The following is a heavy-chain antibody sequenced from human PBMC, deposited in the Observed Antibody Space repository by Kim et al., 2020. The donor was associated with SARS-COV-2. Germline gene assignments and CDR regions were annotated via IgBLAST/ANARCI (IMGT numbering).Heavy chain of an antibody. V-gene: IGHV4-39*01. Sequence: LKSRVTISVDTSKNQFSLKLSSVTAADTAVYYCARQGDDFWSGSLSPFDYWGQGTLVTVSS. CDR3: ARQGDDFWSGSLSPFDY. D-gene: IGHD3-3*01. J-gene: IGHJ4*02.